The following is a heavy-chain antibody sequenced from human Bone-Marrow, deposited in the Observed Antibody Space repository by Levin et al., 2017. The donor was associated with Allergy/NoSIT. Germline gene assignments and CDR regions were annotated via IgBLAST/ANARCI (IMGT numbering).Heavy chain of an antibody. Sequence: QPGGSLRLSCAASGFTVSNNQMNWLRQAPGRKLEWVSIIYSSGATDYADSVKGRFTISRDQSKNTLYLQMNSLRAEDTAVYYCARSFDYNFAGGQGTLVTVSS. CDR3: ARSFDYNFA. CDR2: IYSSGAT. D-gene: IGHD3-9*01. CDR1: GFTVSNNQ. J-gene: IGHJ4*02. V-gene: IGHV3-66*01.